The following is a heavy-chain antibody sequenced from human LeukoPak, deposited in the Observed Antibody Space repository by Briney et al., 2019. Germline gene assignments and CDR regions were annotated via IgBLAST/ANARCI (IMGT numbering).Heavy chain of an antibody. V-gene: IGHV3-11*01. J-gene: IGHJ4*02. CDR1: GFTFSDYY. CDR3: ARAGGSYSKAFDY. Sequence: PGGSLRLSRAASGFTFSDYYMSWIRQAPGMGPQWVSYISSSGSTIYYADSVKSRFTISRDNAKNSLYLQMNSLRAEDTAVYYCARAGGSYSKAFDYWGQGTLVTVSS. CDR2: ISSSGSTI. D-gene: IGHD1-26*01.